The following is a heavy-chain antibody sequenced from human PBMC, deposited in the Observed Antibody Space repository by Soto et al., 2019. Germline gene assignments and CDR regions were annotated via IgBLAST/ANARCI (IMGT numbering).Heavy chain of an antibody. CDR2: VDTGNGNT. CDR3: ARDAKWAPRGLEAQQDDYFDY. Sequence: GASVKVSCKASGYTFTSYAIHWVRQAPGQSLEWMGWVDTGNGNTKYSQKFQGRVTITRDTYANTADMELSSLRSEDTAVYYCARDAKWAPRGLEAQQDDYFDYWGQGTLVTVYS. V-gene: IGHV1-3*04. CDR1: GYTFTSYA. D-gene: IGHD1-26*01. J-gene: IGHJ4*02.